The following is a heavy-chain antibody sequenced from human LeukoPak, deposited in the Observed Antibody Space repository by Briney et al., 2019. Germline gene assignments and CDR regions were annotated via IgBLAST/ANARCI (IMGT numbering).Heavy chain of an antibody. CDR2: INPSGGST. D-gene: IGHD4-17*01. CDR1: GYTFTSYY. Sequence: ASVKVSCKASGYTFTSYYMHWGRQAPGQGLEWMGIINPSGGSTSYAQQFPGRVTMTRYTSTSTVYMELSSLRSEATAVYSCARRGDYVPTDYYYGMDVWGQGTPVTVSS. CDR3: ARRGDYVPTDYYYGMDV. V-gene: IGHV1-46*01. J-gene: IGHJ6*02.